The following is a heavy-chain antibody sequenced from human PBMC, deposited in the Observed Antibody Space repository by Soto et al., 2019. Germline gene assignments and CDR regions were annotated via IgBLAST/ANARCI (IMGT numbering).Heavy chain of an antibody. J-gene: IGHJ6*02. D-gene: IGHD2-21*02. V-gene: IGHV4-34*01. CDR3: ARIPLIVVVTAIYYYYYGMDV. CDR1: GGSFSGYY. CDR2: INHSGST. Sequence: PSETLSLTCAVYGGSFSGYYWSWIRQPPGKGLEWIGEINHSGSTNYNPSLKSRVTISLDTSKNQFSLKLSSVTAADTAVYYCARIPLIVVVTAIYYYYYGMDVWGQGTTVTVSS.